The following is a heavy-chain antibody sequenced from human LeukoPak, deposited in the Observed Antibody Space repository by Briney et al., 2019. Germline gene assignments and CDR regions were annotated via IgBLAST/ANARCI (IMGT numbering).Heavy chain of an antibody. V-gene: IGHV4-59*08. J-gene: IGHJ4*02. CDR2: IYYSGST. Sequence: KTSETLSLTCTVSGGSISNYYWSWIRRPPGKGLEWIGYIYYSGSTNYNPSLKSRVTISIDTSKNQFSLKLSSVTAADTAVYYCARHPRYTSGYTFDYWGQGALVTVSS. CDR1: GGSISNYY. CDR3: ARHPRYTSGYTFDY. D-gene: IGHD3-22*01.